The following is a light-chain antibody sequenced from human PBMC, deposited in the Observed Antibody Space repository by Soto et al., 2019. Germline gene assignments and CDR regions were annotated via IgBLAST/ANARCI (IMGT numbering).Light chain of an antibody. CDR3: QQYGSSPPRFT. V-gene: IGKV3-20*01. Sequence: EIVLTQSPGTLSLSPGERATLSCRASQSVSSSYLAGYQQKPGQAPRLLIYGSSSRATGIPDGFSGSGAGTDFTLTISRLAPEDLAVYYCQQYGSSPPRFTFGPGTKVDIK. CDR1: QSVSSSY. J-gene: IGKJ3*01. CDR2: GSS.